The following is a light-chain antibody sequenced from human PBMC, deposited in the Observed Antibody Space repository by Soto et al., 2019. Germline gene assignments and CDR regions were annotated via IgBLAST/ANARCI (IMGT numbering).Light chain of an antibody. V-gene: IGKV3-20*01. CDR3: QQYNNWPPWT. CDR1: QSVSNNY. Sequence: EIVFTQSPGTLSLSPGERATLSCRASQSVSNNYLAWYQQKPGQPPRLLIYGASNRATGIPDRSSGSGSWTDFTLTISRLETEDFSAYSCQQYNNWPPWTFGQGTKVDIK. J-gene: IGKJ1*01. CDR2: GAS.